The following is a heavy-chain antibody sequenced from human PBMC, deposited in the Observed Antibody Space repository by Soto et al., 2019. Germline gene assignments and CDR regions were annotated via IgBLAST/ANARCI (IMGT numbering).Heavy chain of an antibody. CDR2: ITGSSTYT. V-gene: IGHV3-21*01. Sequence: EVHLVESGGGLVKPGGSLRLSCTVSGFTFHSYSVHWIRQAPGKGLEWVSFITGSSTYTYYRDSVKGRFTISRDNARNSLFLQMDSLRDEDTAIYYCARGTVLGYFDYWGQGTPVTVSS. D-gene: IGHD1-1*01. CDR1: GFTFHSYS. J-gene: IGHJ4*02. CDR3: ARGTVLGYFDY.